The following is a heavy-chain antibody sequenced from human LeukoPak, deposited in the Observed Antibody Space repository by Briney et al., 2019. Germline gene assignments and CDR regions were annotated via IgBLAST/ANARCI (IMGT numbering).Heavy chain of an antibody. CDR3: ARGHCTIGTCDVFYFDY. CDR1: GYSFTDYF. CDR2: MNANSGGA. V-gene: IGHV1-2*02. J-gene: IGHJ4*02. Sequence: ASVKVSCKASGYSFTDYFMHWVRQRPGQGLERMGWMNANSGGANYAQKFQGRVTMTRDTSTSTAYMELSRLRSDDSAMYYCARGHCTIGTCDVFYFDYWGQGILVTVSS. D-gene: IGHD2-8*01.